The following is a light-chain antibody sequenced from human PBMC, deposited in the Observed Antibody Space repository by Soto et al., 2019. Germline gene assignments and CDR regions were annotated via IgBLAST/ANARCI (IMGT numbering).Light chain of an antibody. CDR1: RSVGGN. V-gene: IGKV3-20*01. Sequence: ETVMTQSPATLSLSPGETATLSCTASRSVGGNLAWYHVKPAQAPRLLIHDAYSRATGIPDRFSGSGSDRDFTLTISRLEHEDFAVYYCQQYAGSPRTFGQGTKLEIK. CDR3: QQYAGSPRT. CDR2: DAY. J-gene: IGKJ2*01.